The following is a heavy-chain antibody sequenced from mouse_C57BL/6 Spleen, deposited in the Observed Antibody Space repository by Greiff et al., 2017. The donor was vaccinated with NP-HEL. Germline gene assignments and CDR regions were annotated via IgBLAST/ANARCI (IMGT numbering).Heavy chain of an antibody. D-gene: IGHD1-1*01. CDR3: AKGADITVVADY. V-gene: IGHV1-50*01. J-gene: IGHJ2*01. CDR2: IDPSDSYT. Sequence: VQLQQPGAELVKPGASVKLSCKASGYTFTSYWMQWVKQRPGQGLEWIGEIDPSDSYTNYNQKFKGKATLTVDTSSSTAYMQLSSLTSEDSAVYYCAKGADITVVADYWGQGTTLTVSS. CDR1: GYTFTSYW.